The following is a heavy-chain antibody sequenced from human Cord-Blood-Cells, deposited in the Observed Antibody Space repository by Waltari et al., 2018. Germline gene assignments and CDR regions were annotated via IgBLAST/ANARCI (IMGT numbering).Heavy chain of an antibody. CDR1: GGSISSSSYY. CDR2: IYYRGST. D-gene: IGHD3-16*01. J-gene: IGHJ3*02. CDR3: ARRGIRFDAFDI. Sequence: QLQLQESGPGLVKPSETLSLTCTVSGGSISSSSYYWGWIRQPPGKGLEWIGSIYYRGSTSYNPSRKRRVTISVDTSKNQFSLKLSSVTAADTAVYYCARRGIRFDAFDIWGQGTMVTVSS. V-gene: IGHV4-39*01.